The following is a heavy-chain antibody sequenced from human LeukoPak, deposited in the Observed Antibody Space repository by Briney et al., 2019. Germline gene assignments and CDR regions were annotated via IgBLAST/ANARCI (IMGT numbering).Heavy chain of an antibody. D-gene: IGHD3-10*01. V-gene: IGHV1-18*01. CDR2: ISAYNGNT. CDR3: ATATMVRDVHFDY. Sequence: ASVKVSCKASGYTFTSYGISWVRQAPGQGLEWMGWISAYNGNTNYAQKLQGRVTMTTDTSTSTAYVELRSLRSEDTAVYYCATATMVRDVHFDYWGQGTLVTVSS. J-gene: IGHJ4*02. CDR1: GYTFTSYG.